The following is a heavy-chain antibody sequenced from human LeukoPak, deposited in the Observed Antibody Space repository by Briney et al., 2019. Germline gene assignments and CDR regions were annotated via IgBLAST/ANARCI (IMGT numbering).Heavy chain of an antibody. CDR3: ARDGYSAYHSVS. J-gene: IGHJ5*02. CDR2: TYSGGST. Sequence: GGSLRLSCAASGITVRSNYMSWVRQAPGKGLEWVSVTYSGGSTYYADSVKGRFTISRDNSKNTVYLQMNSLRAEDTAVYYCARDGYSAYHSVSWGQGTLVTVSS. V-gene: IGHV3-66*01. D-gene: IGHD5-12*01. CDR1: GITVRSNY.